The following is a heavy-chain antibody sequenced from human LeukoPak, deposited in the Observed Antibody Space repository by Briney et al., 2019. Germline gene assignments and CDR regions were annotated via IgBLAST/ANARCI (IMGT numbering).Heavy chain of an antibody. CDR3: ARGVTTGTTFDEYNWFDP. J-gene: IGHJ5*02. V-gene: IGHV4-59*11. D-gene: IGHD1-1*01. CDR1: GGSINSHY. Sequence: SETLSLTCTVSGGSINSHYWSWIRQPPGKGLEWIAYIYYSGSTSYNPSLKSRVTISVDTSKNQFSLKLSSVTAADTAVYYCARGVTTGTTFDEYNWFDPWGQGTLVTVSS. CDR2: IYYSGST.